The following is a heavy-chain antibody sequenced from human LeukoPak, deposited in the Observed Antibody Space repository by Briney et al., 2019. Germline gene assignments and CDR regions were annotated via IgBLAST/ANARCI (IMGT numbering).Heavy chain of an antibody. V-gene: IGHV4-59*01. CDR1: GGSIRSYY. J-gene: IGHJ3*02. Sequence: SETLSLTCTVSGGSIRSYYWSWIRQPPGKGLEWIGYIYYSGSTNYNPSLKSRVTISVDTSKNQFSLKLSSVTAADTAVYYCATGKAFDIWGQGTMVTVSS. CDR2: IYYSGST. CDR3: ATGKAFDI.